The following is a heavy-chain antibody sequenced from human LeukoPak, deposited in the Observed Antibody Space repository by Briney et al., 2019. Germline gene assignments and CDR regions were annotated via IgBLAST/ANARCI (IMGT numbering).Heavy chain of an antibody. CDR2: ISGYNGNT. CDR1: GYTITSYG. CDR3: ARGRYCSGESCHNIYYYYMDV. D-gene: IGHD2-15*01. V-gene: IGHV1-18*01. J-gene: IGHJ6*03. Sequence: ASVKVSXKASGYTITSYGISWVRQAPGQGLEWMGSISGYNGNTNYAQNLQGRVTMTTDTSTSTAYMELRSLRSDDTAVYYCARGRYCSGESCHNIYYYYMDVWGKGTTVTVSS.